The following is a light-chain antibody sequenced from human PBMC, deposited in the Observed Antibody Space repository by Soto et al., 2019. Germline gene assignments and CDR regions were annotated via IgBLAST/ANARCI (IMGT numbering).Light chain of an antibody. CDR3: QQTYRIPLN. Sequence: IDMPQSPSSLSASLGARVTITXRASKSISRYFNWYQQKPVRAPXLXXYAAYNLQSGVHSRFSGSGSGTDFTLAISALQRADLATYFCQQTYRIPLNFGGGTKV. V-gene: IGKV1-39*01. CDR1: KSISRY. CDR2: AAY. J-gene: IGKJ4*01.